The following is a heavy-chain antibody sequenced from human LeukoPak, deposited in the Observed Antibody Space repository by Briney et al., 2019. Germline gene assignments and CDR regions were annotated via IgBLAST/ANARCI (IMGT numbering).Heavy chain of an antibody. V-gene: IGHV1-18*01. CDR3: ARDPSNTSGNNAWFDY. D-gene: IGHD2-15*01. CDR1: GYTFNRHG. J-gene: IGHJ5*01. Sequence: ASVKVSCKASGYTFNRHGISWVRQAPAQGPEWMGWISCYNGDTHYAQNYQGRLTMTTDTSTSTAYMELRSLRSDDTAVYYFARDPSNTSGNNAWFDYWGQGTLVTVSS. CDR2: ISCYNGDT.